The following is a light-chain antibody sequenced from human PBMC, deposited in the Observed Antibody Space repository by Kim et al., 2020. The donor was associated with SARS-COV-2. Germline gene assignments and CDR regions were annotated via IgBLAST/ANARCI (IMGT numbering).Light chain of an antibody. V-gene: IGLV1-44*01. Sequence: PRLSVTVPCCGCSFDAGSDVVNWYQQFPGTPPHLLNGGSDRRPAELPDRFAASKSGSSASLAISGLQSEDEADYYCASWDDSLNGLFGGGTQLTVL. CDR2: GSD. J-gene: IGLJ2*01. CDR3: ASWDDSLNGL. CDR1: SFDAGSDV.